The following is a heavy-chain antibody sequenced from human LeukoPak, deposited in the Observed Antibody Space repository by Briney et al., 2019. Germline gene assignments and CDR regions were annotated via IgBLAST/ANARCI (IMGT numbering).Heavy chain of an antibody. V-gene: IGHV3-7*01. J-gene: IGHJ4*02. Sequence: GGSLRLSCVASGFTLSSYWMSWVRQAPGKGLEWVANIKKDGSEKHYVDSVKGRFTILRDNAKNSLYLQMNSLRAEDTAVYYCASSTVEMATILDHDWGQGTLVTVS. CDR2: IKKDGSEK. CDR3: ASSTVEMATILDHD. CDR1: GFTLSSYW. D-gene: IGHD5-24*01.